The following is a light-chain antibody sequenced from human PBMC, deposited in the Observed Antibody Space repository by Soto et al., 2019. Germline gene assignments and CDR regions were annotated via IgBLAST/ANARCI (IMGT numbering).Light chain of an antibody. CDR3: GSWDSSLSAYV. CDR1: SSNIGGDS. V-gene: IGLV1-51*01. Sequence: QSVLTQPPSVSAAPGQEVTISCSGSSSNIGGDSVSWYQQLPETAPTLLIYADNKRPSRIPHPFSGSTCGTSATLGITGFQTGDEADYYCGSWDSSLSAYVFGTGTKVT. J-gene: IGLJ1*01. CDR2: ADN.